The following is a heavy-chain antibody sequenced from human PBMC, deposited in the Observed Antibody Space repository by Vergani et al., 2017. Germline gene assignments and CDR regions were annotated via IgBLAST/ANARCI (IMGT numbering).Heavy chain of an antibody. J-gene: IGHJ4*02. CDR2: IYYSGST. Sequence: QVQLQESGPGLVKPSQTLSLTCTVSGGSISSGDYYWSWIRQPPGKGLEWIGYIYYSGSTYYNPSLKSRVTISVDTSKNQFSLKLSSVTAADTAVYYCARHXNNDSSGYYYGFDYWGQGTLVTVSS. V-gene: IGHV4-30-4*01. CDR3: ARHXNNDSSGYYYGFDY. D-gene: IGHD3-22*01. CDR1: GGSISSGDYY.